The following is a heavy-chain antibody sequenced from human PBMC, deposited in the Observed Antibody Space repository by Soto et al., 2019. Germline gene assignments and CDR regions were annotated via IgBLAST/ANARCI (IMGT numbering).Heavy chain of an antibody. CDR1: GYTFTSYG. CDR3: ARSSMTTVTYDAFDI. CDR2: ISAYNGNT. J-gene: IGHJ3*02. V-gene: IGHV1-18*01. Sequence: ASVKVSCKASGYTFTSYGISWVRQAPGQGLEWMGWISAYNGNTNYAQKLQGRVTMTTDTSTSTAYMELRSLRSDDTAVYYCARSSMTTVTYDAFDIWGQGTMVPVSS. D-gene: IGHD4-17*01.